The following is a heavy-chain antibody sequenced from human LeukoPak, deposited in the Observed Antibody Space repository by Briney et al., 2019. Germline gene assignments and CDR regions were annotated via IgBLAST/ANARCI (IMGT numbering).Heavy chain of an antibody. D-gene: IGHD1-26*01. CDR2: ISYDGVNE. CDR1: GFTFSSHA. CDR3: VKASSGSYWGGYFDY. V-gene: IGHV3-30*18. Sequence: GGSLRLSCAASGFTFSSHAMHWVRQAPGKGLEWVAVISYDGVNEYYAEALKGRFSISRDSSGNTAYLQMNSLRIDDTAVYYCVKASSGSYWGGYFDYWGQGALVTVSS. J-gene: IGHJ4*02.